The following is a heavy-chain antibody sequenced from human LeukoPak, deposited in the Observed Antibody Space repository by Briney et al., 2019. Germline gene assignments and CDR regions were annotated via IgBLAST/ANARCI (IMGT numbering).Heavy chain of an antibody. D-gene: IGHD3-22*01. CDR1: GFAFSDYY. J-gene: IGHJ3*02. CDR2: ISSSGSTI. Sequence: GGSLRLSCAASGFAFSDYYMSWIRQAPGKGLEWVSYISSSGSTIYYADSVKGRFTISRDNAKNSLYLQMNSLRAEDTAVYYCASSGYSRTNAFDIWGQGTMVTVSS. CDR3: ASSGYSRTNAFDI. V-gene: IGHV3-11*01.